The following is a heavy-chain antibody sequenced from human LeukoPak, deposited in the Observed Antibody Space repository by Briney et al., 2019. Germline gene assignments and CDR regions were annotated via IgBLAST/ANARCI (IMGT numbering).Heavy chain of an antibody. CDR2: IYYSGST. Sequence: SETLSLTCTVSGGSISSGGYYWSWIRQHPGKGLEWIGYIYYSGSTYYNPSLKSRVTISVDTSKNQFSLKLSSVTAADTAVYYCARDLRDGYNLGMDVWGQGTTVTVSS. V-gene: IGHV4-31*03. CDR3: ARDLRDGYNLGMDV. CDR1: GGSISSGGYY. J-gene: IGHJ6*02. D-gene: IGHD5-24*01.